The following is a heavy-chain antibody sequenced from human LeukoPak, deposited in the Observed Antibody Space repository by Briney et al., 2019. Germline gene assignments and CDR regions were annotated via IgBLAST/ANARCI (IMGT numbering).Heavy chain of an antibody. Sequence: PSETLSLTCTVSGDSFTSVTDYWAWIRQPPGKGLEWIASGDYSGGTYYNPSLESRVAISADMSKNQISLKLTSVTGADTAVYYCASRNRGYDSSGYQLRGAFDIWGQGTMVTVSS. CDR2: GDYSGGT. V-gene: IGHV4-39*07. CDR3: ASRNRGYDSSGYQLRGAFDI. D-gene: IGHD3-22*01. J-gene: IGHJ3*02. CDR1: GDSFTSVTDY.